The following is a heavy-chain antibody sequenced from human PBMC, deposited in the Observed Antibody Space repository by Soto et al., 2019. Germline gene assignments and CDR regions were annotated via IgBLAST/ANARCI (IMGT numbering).Heavy chain of an antibody. CDR1: GFTFSSYW. J-gene: IGHJ6*02. D-gene: IGHD4-17*01. V-gene: IGHV3-23*01. CDR3: AKDLSYGDYYYYYYGMDV. Sequence: GSLRLSCAASGFTFSSYWMSWVRQAPGKGLEWVSAISGSGGSTYYADSVKGRFTISRDNSKNTLYLQMNSLRAEDTAVYYCAKDLSYGDYYYYYYGMDVWGQGTTVTVSS. CDR2: ISGSGGST.